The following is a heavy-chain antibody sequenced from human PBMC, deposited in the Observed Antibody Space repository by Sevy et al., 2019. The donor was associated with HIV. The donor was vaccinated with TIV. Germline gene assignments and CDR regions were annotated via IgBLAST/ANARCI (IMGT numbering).Heavy chain of an antibody. CDR3: AREDIRVAGIGYYFHS. Sequence: GGCLRLCCAVSGFTFSNYAMSWVRQAPGKGLVCVSAMSGRDTGTFYAESVKGRFTISRDNSKNTLYLQMNSLRVEDTAVYYCAREDIRVAGIGYYFHSWGQGTLVTVSS. V-gene: IGHV3-23*01. D-gene: IGHD6-19*01. CDR1: GFTFSNYA. CDR2: MSGRDTGT. J-gene: IGHJ4*02.